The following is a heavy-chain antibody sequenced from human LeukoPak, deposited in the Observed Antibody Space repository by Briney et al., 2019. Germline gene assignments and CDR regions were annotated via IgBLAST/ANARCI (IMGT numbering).Heavy chain of an antibody. CDR1: GYSISSGYY. D-gene: IGHD3-9*01. J-gene: IGHJ4*02. CDR3: AREILYGSTGYYL. Sequence: ASETLSLTCTVSGYSISSGYYWGWIRQPPGKGLEWIGSIYHSGSTYYNPSLKSRVTISIDTSKNQFSLRLRSVTAADTAVYYCAREILYGSTGYYLWGQGTVVTVSS. CDR2: IYHSGST. V-gene: IGHV4-38-2*02.